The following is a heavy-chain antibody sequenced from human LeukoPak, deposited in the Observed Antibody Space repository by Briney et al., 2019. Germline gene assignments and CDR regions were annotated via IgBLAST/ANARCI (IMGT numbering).Heavy chain of an antibody. CDR1: GATFSSLA. Sequence: ASVKVSCKASGATFSSLAISWVRQAPGQGLEWMGGIIPIFGTTNYAPRFQGRVTITADKSTSTTYMELSSLRSEDTAVYYCARKAGPHWFDPWGQGTLVTVSS. CDR3: ARKAGPHWFDP. CDR2: IIPIFGTT. D-gene: IGHD6-25*01. V-gene: IGHV1-69*06. J-gene: IGHJ5*02.